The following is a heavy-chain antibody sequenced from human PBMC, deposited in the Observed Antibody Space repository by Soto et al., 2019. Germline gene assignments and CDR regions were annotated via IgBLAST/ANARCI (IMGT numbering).Heavy chain of an antibody. Sequence: QVQLQQWGAGLLKPSATLSLTCAVSGDSFSGPYWTWIRQAAGKGVEWIGVINHSGSTDYHPSLKSRVTISVDTSKNQFSLNLSSVSAADTAVYFCARLEVTSAESFDVWGRGTMVTVS. CDR3: ARLEVTSAESFDV. CDR2: INHSGST. D-gene: IGHD2-21*02. J-gene: IGHJ3*01. V-gene: IGHV4-34*01. CDR1: GDSFSGPY.